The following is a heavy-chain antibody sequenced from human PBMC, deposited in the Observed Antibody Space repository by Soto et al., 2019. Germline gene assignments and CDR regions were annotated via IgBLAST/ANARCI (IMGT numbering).Heavy chain of an antibody. D-gene: IGHD3-16*01. CDR2: IYPGDSDI. J-gene: IGHJ6*03. Sequence: GESLKISCKGSGYSFTSYWIGWVRQMPGKGLEWMGIIYPGDSDIRYSPSFQGQVTISADKSISTAYLQWSSLKASDTAMYYCARAPRQRPKSLWGGEASNYYYMDVWGKGTTVTVSS. CDR3: ARAPRQRPKSLWGGEASNYYYMDV. V-gene: IGHV5-51*01. CDR1: GYSFTSYW.